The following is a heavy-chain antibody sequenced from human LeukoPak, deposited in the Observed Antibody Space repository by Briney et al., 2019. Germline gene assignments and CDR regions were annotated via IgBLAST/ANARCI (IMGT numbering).Heavy chain of an antibody. Sequence: PGGSLRLSCAASGFTFSNYWMSWVRQAPGKGLEWVANMKQDGSEKYYVDSVKGRFTISRDNAKNSVFLQMNSLRAEDTAVYYCARLVVVAATVWIDPWGQGTLVTVSS. CDR3: ARLVVVAATVWIDP. CDR1: GFTFSNYW. CDR2: MKQDGSEK. V-gene: IGHV3-7*03. J-gene: IGHJ5*02. D-gene: IGHD2-15*01.